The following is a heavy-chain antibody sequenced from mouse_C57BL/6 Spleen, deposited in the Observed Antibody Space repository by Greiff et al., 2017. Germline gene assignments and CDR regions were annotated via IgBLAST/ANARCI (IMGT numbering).Heavy chain of an antibody. CDR2: IYPGSGST. CDR1: GYTFTSYW. CDR3: ARGGIGNYFWFAY. D-gene: IGHD2-1*01. V-gene: IGHV1-55*01. J-gene: IGHJ3*01. Sequence: QVQLQQPGAELVKPGASVKMSCKASGYTFTSYWITWVKQRPGQGLEWIGDIYPGSGSTNYNEKFKSKATLTVDTSSSTAYMQLSSLTSEDSAVYYCARGGIGNYFWFAYWGQGTLVTVSA.